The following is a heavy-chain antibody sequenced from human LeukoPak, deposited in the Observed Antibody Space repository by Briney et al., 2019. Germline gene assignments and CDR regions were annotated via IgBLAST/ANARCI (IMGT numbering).Heavy chain of an antibody. V-gene: IGHV3-48*04. CDR1: GFTFSTYG. CDR2: IIRSGSTI. CDR3: ARQQMYFYDSSGWHYYGMDV. Sequence: GRSLRLSCAASGFTFSTYGMNWVRQAPGKGLEWVSNIIRSGSTIYYADSVKGRFTISRDNAKNSLYLQMNSLRAEDTAVYYCARQQMYFYDSSGWHYYGMDVWGQGTTVTVSS. D-gene: IGHD3-22*01. J-gene: IGHJ6*02.